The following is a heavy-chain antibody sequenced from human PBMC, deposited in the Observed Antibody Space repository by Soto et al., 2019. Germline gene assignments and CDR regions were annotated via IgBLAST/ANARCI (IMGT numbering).Heavy chain of an antibody. Sequence: GGSMTLSCGAAEFTCSSYSMNWVSKDPGKGLEWVSYISSSSSTIYYADSVKGRFTISRDNAKNSLYLQMNSLRAEDTAVYYCASDPLMITFGGVMYWGQGTLVTVSS. CDR1: EFTCSSYS. J-gene: IGHJ4*02. CDR2: ISSSSSTI. CDR3: ASDPLMITFGGVMY. D-gene: IGHD3-16*01. V-gene: IGHV3-48*01.